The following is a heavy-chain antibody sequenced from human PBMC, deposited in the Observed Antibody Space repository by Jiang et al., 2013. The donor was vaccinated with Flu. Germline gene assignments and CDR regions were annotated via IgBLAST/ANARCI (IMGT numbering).Heavy chain of an antibody. D-gene: IGHD4-17*01. CDR3: AREAVTTGFDY. Sequence: IRQSPSRGLEWLGRTYYRSKWYNDYAVSVKSRITINPDTSKNQFSLQLNSVTPEDTAVYYCAREAVTTGFDYWGQGTLVTVSS. J-gene: IGHJ4*02. CDR2: TYYRSKWYN. V-gene: IGHV6-1*01.